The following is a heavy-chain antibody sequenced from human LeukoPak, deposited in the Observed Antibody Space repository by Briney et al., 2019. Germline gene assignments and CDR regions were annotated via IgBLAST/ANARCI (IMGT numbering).Heavy chain of an antibody. CDR2: IYHSGRT. J-gene: IGHJ5*02. CDR3: ARHPCTSCYTPNWFDP. D-gene: IGHD2-2*02. CDR1: GDSINSAYF. Sequence: SETLSLTCTVSGDSINSAYFWGWIRQPPGKGLEYIGSIYHSGRTYYNSSLKSRVTISVDTSRNQFSLKLSSVTAADTAIHYCARHPCTSCYTPNWFDPWGQGTLVSVSS. V-gene: IGHV4-38-2*02.